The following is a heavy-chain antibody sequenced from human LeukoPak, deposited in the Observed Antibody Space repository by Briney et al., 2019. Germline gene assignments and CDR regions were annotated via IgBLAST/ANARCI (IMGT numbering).Heavy chain of an antibody. Sequence: PGGSLRLSCEASGFTFSIYEMNCVRQARGKGREGGSYISSRGKTIYYADSTKGRFTVSRDNAKNSLYLQMNSLRAEDTAVYYCATTSIAASVPGCFDYWGQGTLVSVFS. CDR3: ATTSIAASVPGCFDY. CDR2: ISSRGKTI. D-gene: IGHD6-13*01. CDR1: GFTFSIYE. J-gene: IGHJ4*02. V-gene: IGHV3-48*03.